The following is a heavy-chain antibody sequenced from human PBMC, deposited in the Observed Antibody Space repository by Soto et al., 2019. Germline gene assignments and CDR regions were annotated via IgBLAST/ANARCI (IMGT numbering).Heavy chain of an antibody. Sequence: PSETLSLTCAVYGGSFSGYYWSWIRQPPGKGLEWIGEINHSGSTNYNPSLKSRVTISVDTSKNQFSLKLSSVTAADTAVYYCASVLGVAGFDYWGQGTLVTVSS. CDR2: INHSGST. CDR1: GGSFSGYY. CDR3: ASVLGVAGFDY. J-gene: IGHJ4*02. V-gene: IGHV4-34*01. D-gene: IGHD6-19*01.